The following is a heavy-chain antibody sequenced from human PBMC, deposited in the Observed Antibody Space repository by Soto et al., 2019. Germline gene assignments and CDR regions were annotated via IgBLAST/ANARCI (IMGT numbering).Heavy chain of an antibody. J-gene: IGHJ4*02. CDR1: GGSISSGGYY. CDR2: IYYSGST. Sequence: QVQLQESGPGLVKPSQTLSLTCTVSGGSISSGGYYWSWIRQHPGKGLEWIGYIYYSGSTYYNPSLKSRVTISVDTSKNQFSLKMSSVTAADTAVYYCAREDTAMVIIDYWGQGTLVTVSS. CDR3: AREDTAMVIIDY. V-gene: IGHV4-31*03. D-gene: IGHD5-18*01.